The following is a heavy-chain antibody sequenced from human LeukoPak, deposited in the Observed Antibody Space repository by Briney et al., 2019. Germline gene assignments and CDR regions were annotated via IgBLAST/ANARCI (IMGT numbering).Heavy chain of an antibody. CDR3: AKAVEYTSAAGYDY. D-gene: IGHD6-19*01. J-gene: IGHJ4*02. CDR2: ISGSGGST. V-gene: IGHV3-23*01. Sequence: QAGGSLRLSCPASGITFSSYAMSWVRQAPGKGPEWVSGISGSGGSTYHADSVKGRFTISRDNSKNTLYLQMNSLRAEDTAVYYCAKAVEYTSAAGYDYWGQGTLVTVSS. CDR1: GITFSSYA.